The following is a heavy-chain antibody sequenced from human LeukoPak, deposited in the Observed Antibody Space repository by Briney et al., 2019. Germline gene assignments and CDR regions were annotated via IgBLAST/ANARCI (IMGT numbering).Heavy chain of an antibody. V-gene: IGHV5-51*01. CDR3: ARTLYDILTGYSASDAFDI. D-gene: IGHD3-9*01. J-gene: IGHJ3*02. CDR2: IYPGDSDT. Sequence: PGGSLRLSCTGSGYTFTSYWIGWVRQLPGKGLEWMGIIYPGDSDTIYSPSFQGQVTISADKSISTAYLQWSRLKASDTAMYYCARTLYDILTGYSASDAFDIWGQGTMVTVSS. CDR1: GYTFTSYW.